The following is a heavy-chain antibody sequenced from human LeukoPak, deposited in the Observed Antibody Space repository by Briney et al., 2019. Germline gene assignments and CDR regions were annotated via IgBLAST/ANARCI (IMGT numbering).Heavy chain of an antibody. CDR1: GGSISSCSYY. CDR3: AKSWPRYSSSYSFDY. CDR2: ISYSGST. D-gene: IGHD6-6*01. V-gene: IGHV4-39*01. J-gene: IGHJ4*02. Sequence: SSETLSLTCTVSGGSISSCSYYWGWLRQPPGMGFEGHGSISYSGSTYYNPTPKSRVSISADTSKNPFSLSLSSVTAADTAEYYCAKSWPRYSSSYSFDYWGQGTLVTVSS.